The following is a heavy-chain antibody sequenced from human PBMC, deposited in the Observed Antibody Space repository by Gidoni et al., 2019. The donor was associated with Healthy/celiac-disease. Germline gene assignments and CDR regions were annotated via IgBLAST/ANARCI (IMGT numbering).Heavy chain of an antibody. CDR2: IYTSGST. CDR1: GGSISSGSYY. CDR3: ARSYYDSSGYYRGYYYYGMDV. V-gene: IGHV4-61*02. Sequence: QVQLQESGPGLVKPSQTLSLTCTVSGGSISSGSYYWSWIRQPAGKGLEWIGRIYTSGSTNYNPSLKSRVTISVDTSKNQFSLKLSSVTAADTAVYYCARSYYDSSGYYRGYYYYGMDVWGQGTTVTVSS. J-gene: IGHJ6*02. D-gene: IGHD3-22*01.